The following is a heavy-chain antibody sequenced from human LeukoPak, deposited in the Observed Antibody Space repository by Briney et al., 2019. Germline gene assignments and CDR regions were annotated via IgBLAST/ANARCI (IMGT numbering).Heavy chain of an antibody. CDR2: ISYGGSNK. CDR1: GFTFSSYG. V-gene: IGHV3-30*03. Sequence: PGGSLRLSCAASGFTFSSYGMHWVRQAPGKGLEWVAVISYGGSNKYYADSVKGRFTISRDNSKNTLYLQMNSLRAEDTAVYYCARDLDYYDSSGDLLDYWGQGTLVTVSS. J-gene: IGHJ4*02. CDR3: ARDLDYYDSSGDLLDY. D-gene: IGHD3-22*01.